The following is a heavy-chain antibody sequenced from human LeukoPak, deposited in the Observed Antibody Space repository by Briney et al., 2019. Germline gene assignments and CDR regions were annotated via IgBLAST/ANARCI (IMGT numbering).Heavy chain of an antibody. CDR3: ARATRGAFDI. Sequence: PSETLSLTCTVSGGSISSYYWSWIRQPPGKGLEWIGYIYYSGSTNYNPSLKSRVTIPVDTSKNQFSLKLSSVTAADTAVYYCARATRGAFDIWGQGTMVTVSS. V-gene: IGHV4-59*01. CDR1: GGSISSYY. D-gene: IGHD2-2*01. CDR2: IYYSGST. J-gene: IGHJ3*02.